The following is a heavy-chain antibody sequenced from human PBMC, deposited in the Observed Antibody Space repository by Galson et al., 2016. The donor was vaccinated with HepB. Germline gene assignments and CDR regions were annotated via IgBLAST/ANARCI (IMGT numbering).Heavy chain of an antibody. V-gene: IGHV1-18*01. J-gene: IGHJ6*02. CDR3: ARDSSITVGYSGRWGTYYYYGMDV. CDR1: GYPFTTYG. CDR2: IRVYNGDT. D-gene: IGHD3-16*01. Sequence: SVKVSCKAPGYPFTTYGISWVRQAPGQGLEWMGWIRVYNGDTNYAQTLQGRVTMTTDTSTSTAYMELRSLRSDDTAVYYCARDSSITVGYSGRWGTYYYYGMDVWGQGTTVTVSS.